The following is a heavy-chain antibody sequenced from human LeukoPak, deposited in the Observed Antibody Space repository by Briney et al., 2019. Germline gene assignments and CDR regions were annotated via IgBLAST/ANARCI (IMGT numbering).Heavy chain of an antibody. CDR1: GVSISSYY. CDR3: ARVNGYSYGDYFDY. CDR2: IYYSGST. Sequence: SETLSLTCTVSGVSISSYYWSWIRQPPGKGLEWVGYIYYSGSTNYNPSLKSRVTISVDTSKNQFSLKLSSVTAADTAVYYCARVNGYSYGDYFDYWGQGTLVTVSS. D-gene: IGHD5-18*01. V-gene: IGHV4-59*01. J-gene: IGHJ4*02.